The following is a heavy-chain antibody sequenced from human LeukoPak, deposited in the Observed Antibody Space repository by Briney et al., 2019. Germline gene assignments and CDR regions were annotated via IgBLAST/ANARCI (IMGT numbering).Heavy chain of an antibody. D-gene: IGHD2-15*01. V-gene: IGHV4-34*01. Sequence: SETLSLTCAVYGGSFSGYYWSWIRQPPGKGLEWIGEINHSGSTNYNPSLKSRVTISVDTSKNQFSLKLSSVTAADTAVYYCARGPGGYCSGGSCYPGYWFDPWGQGTLVTV. CDR2: INHSGST. CDR3: ARGPGGYCSGGSCYPGYWFDP. J-gene: IGHJ5*02. CDR1: GGSFSGYY.